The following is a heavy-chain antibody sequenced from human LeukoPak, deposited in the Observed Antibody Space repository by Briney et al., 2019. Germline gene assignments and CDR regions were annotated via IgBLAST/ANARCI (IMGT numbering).Heavy chain of an antibody. CDR2: INTDGSET. J-gene: IGHJ6*03. CDR1: GFTFSSYW. D-gene: IGHD5-24*01. CDR3: ARDPGVRGWLQLSYMDV. Sequence: GGYLRLSCEASGFTFSSYWMHWVRQVPGKGLMWVSRINTDGSETTYADSVKGRFTISRDNAKNSLYLQMNSLRAEDTAVYYCARDPGVRGWLQLSYMDVWGKGTTVTVSS. V-gene: IGHV3-74*03.